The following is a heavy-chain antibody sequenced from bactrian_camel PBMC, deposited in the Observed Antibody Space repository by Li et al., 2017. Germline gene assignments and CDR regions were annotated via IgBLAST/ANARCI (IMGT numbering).Heavy chain of an antibody. CDR1: GFTFSSAA. CDR3: VRDLEDQDAF. Sequence: VQLVESGGDLVQPGGSLTLSCVTSGFTFSSAAMTWVRQAPGKGFEWVSLIYNVGSTTRYADSVKGRFSISRDNAKNTLYLDMNSLKPEDSAVYYCVRDLEDQDAFWGQGTQVTVS. D-gene: IGHD1*01. J-gene: IGHJ4*01. CDR2: IYNVGSTT. V-gene: IGHV3S42*01.